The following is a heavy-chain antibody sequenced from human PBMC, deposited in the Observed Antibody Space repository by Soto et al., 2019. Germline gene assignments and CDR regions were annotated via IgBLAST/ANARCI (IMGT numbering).Heavy chain of an antibody. Sequence: ELQMVESGGGLVQPGRSLRLSCAASGFTFDDYAMHWVRQAPGKGLEWVSGIAWDSNKKHYADSVKGRFTIARDNAKNSLDLQMDSLRPEDTAFYYCAKANGFSLSRQGDWFDPWGQGTLVTVSS. CDR2: IAWDSNKK. D-gene: IGHD2-8*01. J-gene: IGHJ5*02. CDR1: GFTFDDYA. V-gene: IGHV3-9*01. CDR3: AKANGFSLSRQGDWFDP.